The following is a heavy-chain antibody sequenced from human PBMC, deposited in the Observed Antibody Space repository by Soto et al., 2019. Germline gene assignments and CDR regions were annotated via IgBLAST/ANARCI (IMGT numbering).Heavy chain of an antibody. D-gene: IGHD6-19*01. CDR1: GGSFSGYY. Sequence: PSETLSLTCAVYGGSFSGYYWSWIRQPPGKGLEWIGEINHSGSTNYNPSLKSRVTISVDTSKNQFSLKLSSVTAADTAVYYCAREILGVAGTGFDPWGQGTLVTVSS. CDR2: INHSGST. J-gene: IGHJ5*02. CDR3: AREILGVAGTGFDP. V-gene: IGHV4-34*01.